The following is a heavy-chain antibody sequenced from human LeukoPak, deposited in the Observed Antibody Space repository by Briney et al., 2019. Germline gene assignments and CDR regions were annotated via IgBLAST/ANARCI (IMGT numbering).Heavy chain of an antibody. D-gene: IGHD6-19*01. CDR2: ISAYNGNT. Sequence: ASVKVSCKASGYTFTSYGISWVRQAPGQGLEWMGWISAYNGNTNYAQKLQGRVTMTTDTSTSTAYMELRSLRSDDTAVYYCARIQTSCSSGWYTPPNFDYWGQGTLVTVSS. CDR1: GYTFTSYG. CDR3: ARIQTSCSSGWYTPPNFDY. J-gene: IGHJ4*02. V-gene: IGHV1-18*01.